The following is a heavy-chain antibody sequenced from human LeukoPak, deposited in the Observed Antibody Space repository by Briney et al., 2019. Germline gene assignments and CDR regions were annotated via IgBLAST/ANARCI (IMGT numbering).Heavy chain of an antibody. J-gene: IGHJ3*02. CDR3: VRVYYDSSGYSDNYGDAFDI. V-gene: IGHV1-8*01. CDR1: GYTFTSYD. Sequence: ASVKVSCKASGYTFTSYDINWVRQATGQGLEWMGWMNPNSGNTGYAQKFQGRVTMTRNTSISTAYMELSSLRSEDTAVYYCVRVYYDSSGYSDNYGDAFDIWGQGTMVTVSS. CDR2: MNPNSGNT. D-gene: IGHD3-22*01.